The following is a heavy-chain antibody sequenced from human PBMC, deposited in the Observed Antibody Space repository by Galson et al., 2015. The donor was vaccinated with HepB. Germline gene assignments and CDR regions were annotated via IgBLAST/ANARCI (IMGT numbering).Heavy chain of an antibody. CDR2: INAGNGNT. CDR3: ARGLPGIAAAGTWSEYNWFDP. V-gene: IGHV1-3*01. D-gene: IGHD6-13*01. Sequence: SVKVSCKASGYTFTSYAMHWVRQAPGQRLEWMGWINAGNGNTKYSQKFQGRVTITRDTSASTAYMELSSLRSEDTAVYYCARGLPGIAAAGTWSEYNWFDPWGQGTLVTVSS. J-gene: IGHJ5*02. CDR1: GYTFTSYA.